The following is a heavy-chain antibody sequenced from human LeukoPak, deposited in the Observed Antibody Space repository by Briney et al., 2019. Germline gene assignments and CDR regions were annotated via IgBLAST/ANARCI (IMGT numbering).Heavy chain of an antibody. CDR1: GFTFSSYE. CDR2: INRDGSEK. J-gene: IGHJ3*02. Sequence: GGSLRLSCAASGFTFSSYEMNWVRQAPGKGLEWVGNINRDGSEKNYVDSVKGRFIISRDNAKNSLYLQMNSLRADDTAMYYCARDDGNYTSGNYYDAFDIWGQGTMVTVSS. V-gene: IGHV3-7*01. CDR3: ARDDGNYTSGNYYDAFDI. D-gene: IGHD3-22*01.